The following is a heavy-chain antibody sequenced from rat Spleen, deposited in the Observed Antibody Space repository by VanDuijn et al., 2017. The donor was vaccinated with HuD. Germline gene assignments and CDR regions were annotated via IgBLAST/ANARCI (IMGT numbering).Heavy chain of an antibody. Sequence: EVQLAESGGGLVQPGRSLKLSCAASGFTFSDYYMAWVRQAPTKGLEWVASISSDGGNTYYRNSVKGRFIISRDNAKSSLYLQMDSLRSEDTATYYCTTRTRGTFDYWGQGVMVTVSS. CDR2: ISSDGGNT. CDR1: GFTFSDYY. J-gene: IGHJ2*01. CDR3: TTRTRGTFDY. D-gene: IGHD4-3*01. V-gene: IGHV5-20*01.